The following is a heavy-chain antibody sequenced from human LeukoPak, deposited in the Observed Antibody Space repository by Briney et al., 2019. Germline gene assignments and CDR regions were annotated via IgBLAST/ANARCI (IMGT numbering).Heavy chain of an antibody. CDR2: INCNSGGT. CDR3: ARLLAEHQPTDC. J-gene: IGHJ4*02. CDR1: GYTFTGYY. Sequence: ASVKVSCKASGYTFTGYYMHWVRQAPGQGLEWMGWINCNSGGTNYAQKFQGRVTMTRDTSFSTAYMELSRLTSDDTAVYYCARLLAEHQPTDCWGQGTLVTVSS. V-gene: IGHV1-2*02. D-gene: IGHD2-2*01.